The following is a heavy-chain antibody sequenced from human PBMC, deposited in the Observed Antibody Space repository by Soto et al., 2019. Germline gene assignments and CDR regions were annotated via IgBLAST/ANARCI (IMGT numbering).Heavy chain of an antibody. CDR1: GYTLTSYA. CDR2: INAGNGNT. J-gene: IGHJ6*03. V-gene: IGHV1-3*01. CDR3: ARSSHYYYYYYMDV. Sequence: TSVKVTCKDSGYTLTSYARQWVRQAPGQRLEWMGWINAGNGNTKYSQKFQGRVTITRDTSASTAYMELSSLRSEDTAVYYCARSSHYYYYYYMDVWGKGTTVTVSS.